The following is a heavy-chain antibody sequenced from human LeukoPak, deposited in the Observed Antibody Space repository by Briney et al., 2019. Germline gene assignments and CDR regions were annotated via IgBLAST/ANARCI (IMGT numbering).Heavy chain of an antibody. J-gene: IGHJ5*02. Sequence: GGSLRLSCAASGFTFSSFAMSWVRQAPGKGLEWVSAISGSGGSTFYGDSVKGRFTISRDNSNNTLYLQINSLRAEDTAVYYCASYDFWSGYRDWFDPWGQGTLVTVSS. CDR1: GFTFSSFA. V-gene: IGHV3-23*01. CDR2: ISGSGGST. CDR3: ASYDFWSGYRDWFDP. D-gene: IGHD3-3*01.